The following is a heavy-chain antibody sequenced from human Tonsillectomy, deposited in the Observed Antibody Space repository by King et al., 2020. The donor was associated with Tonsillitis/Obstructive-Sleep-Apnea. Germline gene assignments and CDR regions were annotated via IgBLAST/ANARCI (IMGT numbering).Heavy chain of an antibody. CDR2: IYYSGST. CDR3: ARGRFDIVVVPADTYYYYYGMDV. CDR1: GGSISSYY. V-gene: IGHV4-59*01. Sequence: QLQESGPGLVKPSETLSLTCTVSGGSISSYYWSWIRQPPGKGLEWIGYIYYSGSTNYNPSLKSRVTISVDTSKNQFSLKLSSVTAADTAVYYCARGRFDIVVVPADTYYYYYGMDVWGQGTTVTVSS. D-gene: IGHD2-2*01. J-gene: IGHJ6*02.